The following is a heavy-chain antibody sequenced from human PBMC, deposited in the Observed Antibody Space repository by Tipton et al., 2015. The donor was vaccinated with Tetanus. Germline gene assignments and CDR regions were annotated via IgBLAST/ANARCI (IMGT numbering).Heavy chain of an antibody. Sequence: TLSLTCNVYGGSITKDYWSWIRQSPGKTLEWIGYISHSGSPNYNPSLKSRATVSVDTSKNQFSLDLTSVTAADTGVYYCAGSQWLDGFIFDYWGQGSLVTVAS. D-gene: IGHD6-19*01. J-gene: IGHJ4*02. CDR3: AGSQWLDGFIFDY. CDR1: GGSITKDY. CDR2: ISHSGSP. V-gene: IGHV4-59*01.